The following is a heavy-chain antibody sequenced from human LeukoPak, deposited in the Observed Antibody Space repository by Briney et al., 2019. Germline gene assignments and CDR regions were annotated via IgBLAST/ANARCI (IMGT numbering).Heavy chain of an antibody. V-gene: IGHV3-74*01. CDR2: INHDGRRT. Sequence: GRSLRLSCAASGFTFDGYAMHWVRQDPGKGLVWVSGINHDGRRTFYADSVKGRFTISRDNAKKTVYLQMNSLRVEDTSVYYCASVFDYWGPGSLVTVSS. J-gene: IGHJ4*02. CDR1: GFTFDGYA. CDR3: ASVFDY.